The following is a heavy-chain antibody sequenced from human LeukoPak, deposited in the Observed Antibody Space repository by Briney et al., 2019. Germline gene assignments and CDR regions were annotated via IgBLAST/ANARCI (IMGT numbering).Heavy chain of an antibody. CDR3: ARDGGSSWYFDY. J-gene: IGHJ4*02. CDR1: GFTFSDYY. V-gene: IGHV3-11*04. CDR2: ISSSGNTT. D-gene: IGHD6-13*01. Sequence: SGGSLRLSCAASGFTFSDYYMSWIRQAPGKGLEWVSYISSSGNTTYHADSVKGRFTISRDNAKSSLYLQMSSLRAEDTAVYYCARDGGSSWYFDYWGQGTLVTVSS.